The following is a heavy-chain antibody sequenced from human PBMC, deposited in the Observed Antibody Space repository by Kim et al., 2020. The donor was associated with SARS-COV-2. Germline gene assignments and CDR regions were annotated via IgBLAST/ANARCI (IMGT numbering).Heavy chain of an antibody. CDR3: AKDFVKMAATGDSYFDN. D-gene: IGHD2-21*02. CDR1: GFTFDDYN. Sequence: GGFLRLSCAASGFTFDDYNMHWVRQAPEKGLEWVSLITWDGDSTHYADSVKGRFTISRDNSKNSLYLQMSSLRSEDTALYFCAKDFVKMAATGDSYFDNWGQGTLVAVSS. V-gene: IGHV3-43*01. J-gene: IGHJ4*02. CDR2: ITWDGDST.